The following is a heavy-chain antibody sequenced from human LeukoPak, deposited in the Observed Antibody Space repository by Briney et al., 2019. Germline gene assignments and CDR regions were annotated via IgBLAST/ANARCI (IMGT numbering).Heavy chain of an antibody. CDR1: GFTFNNYW. D-gene: IGHD2-2*01. CDR3: ARSNIVVVPAAMEGFDY. Sequence: GGSLRLSCAASGFTFNNYWMHWVRQAPGKGLVWVSRINSDGSSTNYADSVKGRFTISRDNAKNTLYLQMNSLRAEDTAVYYCARSNIVVVPAAMEGFDYWGQGTLVTVSS. J-gene: IGHJ4*02. V-gene: IGHV3-74*01. CDR2: INSDGSST.